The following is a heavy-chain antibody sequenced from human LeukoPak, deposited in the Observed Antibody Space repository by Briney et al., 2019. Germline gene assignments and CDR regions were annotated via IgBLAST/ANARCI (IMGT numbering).Heavy chain of an antibody. D-gene: IGHD3-10*01. CDR3: ARDETLDFQLRPTFGDYYMDV. J-gene: IGHJ6*03. CDR2: IYYSGST. CDR1: GGSISSYY. V-gene: IGHV4-59*01. Sequence: SETLSLTCTVSGGSISSYYWNWIRQPPGKGLEWIGYIYYSGSTNYNPSLKSRVTISVDTSKNQFSLNLTSVTAADTAVYYCARDETLDFQLRPTFGDYYMDVWGKGTTVTVSS.